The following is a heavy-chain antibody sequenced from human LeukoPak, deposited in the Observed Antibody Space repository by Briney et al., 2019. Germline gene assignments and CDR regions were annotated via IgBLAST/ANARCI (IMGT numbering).Heavy chain of an antibody. CDR2: ISSSGSTI. D-gene: IGHD1-26*01. J-gene: IGHJ5*02. CDR3: ARKVYSGSYLNWFDP. Sequence: AGGSLRLSCAASGFTFSDYYMSWIRQAPGNGLEWVSYISSSGSTIYYADSVKGRFTISRDNAKNSLYLQMNSLRAEDTAVYYCARKVYSGSYLNWFDPWGQGTLVTVSS. V-gene: IGHV3-11*01. CDR1: GFTFSDYY.